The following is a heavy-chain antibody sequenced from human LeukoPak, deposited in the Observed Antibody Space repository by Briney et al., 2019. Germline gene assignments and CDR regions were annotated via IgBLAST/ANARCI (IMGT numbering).Heavy chain of an antibody. Sequence: TGGSLRLSCAASGFTFSSYWMSWVRQAPGKGLEWVANIKQDGSEKYYVDSVKGRFTISRDNAKNSLYLQMNSLRAEDTAVYYCARDSPDYDFWSGYQNYYYYYMDVWGKGTTVTVSS. J-gene: IGHJ6*03. CDR1: GFTFSSYW. D-gene: IGHD3-3*01. V-gene: IGHV3-7*01. CDR3: ARDSPDYDFWSGYQNYYYYYMDV. CDR2: IKQDGSEK.